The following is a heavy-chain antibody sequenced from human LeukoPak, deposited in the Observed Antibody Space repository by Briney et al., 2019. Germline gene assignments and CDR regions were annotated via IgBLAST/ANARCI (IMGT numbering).Heavy chain of an antibody. J-gene: IGHJ6*03. CDR1: GGSFSGYY. CDR3: ARGRQGVTMIVVVMTAVSYYLDV. V-gene: IGHV4-34*01. Sequence: SETLSLTCAVYGGSFSGYYWTWIRQTPEKGLEWIGEMNPSRSTSYNPSLKSRVTISVDTSKNQFSLKLSSVTAADTAVYYCARGRQGVTMIVVVMTAVSYYLDVWGKGTTVTVS. CDR2: MNPSRST. D-gene: IGHD3-22*01.